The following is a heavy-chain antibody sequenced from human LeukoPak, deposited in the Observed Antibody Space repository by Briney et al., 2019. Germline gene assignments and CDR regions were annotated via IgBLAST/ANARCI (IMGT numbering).Heavy chain of an antibody. Sequence: GESLKISCKGSGYSFTSYWIGWVRQMPGKGLEWMGIIYPGDSDTRYSPSFQGQVTISADKSFSTAYLQWSSLKASDTAMYYCARRAHYYDSSGYTLFDYWGQGTLVTVSS. V-gene: IGHV5-51*01. CDR1: GYSFTSYW. J-gene: IGHJ4*02. D-gene: IGHD3-22*01. CDR2: IYPGDSDT. CDR3: ARRAHYYDSSGYTLFDY.